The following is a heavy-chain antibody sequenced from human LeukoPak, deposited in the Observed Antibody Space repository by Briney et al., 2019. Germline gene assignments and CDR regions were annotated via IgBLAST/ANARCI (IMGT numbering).Heavy chain of an antibody. Sequence: GGSLRLSCAASGFTFSSYSMIWVRQAPGKGLEWVSSISSSSSYIYYADSVKGRFTISRDNAKNSLYLQMNSLRAEDTAVYYCARDRVKEDGYNYFSRYYYYGMDVWGQGTTVTVSS. CDR3: ARDRVKEDGYNYFSRYYYYGMDV. D-gene: IGHD5-24*01. CDR2: ISSSSSYI. CDR1: GFTFSSYS. V-gene: IGHV3-21*01. J-gene: IGHJ6*02.